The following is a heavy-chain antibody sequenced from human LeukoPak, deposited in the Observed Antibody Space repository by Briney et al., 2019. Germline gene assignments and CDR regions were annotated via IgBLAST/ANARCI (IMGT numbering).Heavy chain of an antibody. CDR3: ARVSVVLVVADLDY. V-gene: IGHV3-48*04. CDR2: ISSSSSTI. D-gene: IGHD2-15*01. CDR1: GFTFSSYS. Sequence: GGSLRLSCAASGFTFSSYSMNWVRQAPGKGLEWVSYISSSSSTIYYADSVKGRFTISRDNAKNSLYLQMNSLRAEDTAVYYCARVSVVLVVADLDYWGQGTLVTVSS. J-gene: IGHJ4*02.